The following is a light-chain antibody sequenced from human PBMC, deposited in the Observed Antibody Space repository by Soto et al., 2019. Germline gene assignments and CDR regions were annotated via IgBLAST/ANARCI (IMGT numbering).Light chain of an antibody. CDR1: LGISSY. Sequence: RVSLSPSSFSASTGDRFTIACRASLGISSYLAWYQQKPGKAPKLLIYAASTLQSGVPSRFSGSGSGTEFTLTISSLQPDDFATYYCQQYNSYSWTFGQGTKVDI. CDR3: QQYNSYSWT. CDR2: AAS. V-gene: IGKV1-8*01. J-gene: IGKJ1*01.